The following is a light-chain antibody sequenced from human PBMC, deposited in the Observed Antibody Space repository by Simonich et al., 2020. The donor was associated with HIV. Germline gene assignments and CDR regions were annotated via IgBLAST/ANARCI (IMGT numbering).Light chain of an antibody. V-gene: IGKV3-15*01. CDR1: QSVGSN. J-gene: IGKJ2*01. Sequence: EIVMTQSPATLSVSPGERATLSCRASQSVGSNLVWYQQKPGQAPRLLIYGASTRATGIPARFSGSGSGKEFTLTITSMQSEDFAVYYCQQYNNWPLLFGQGTKLEIK. CDR2: GAS. CDR3: QQYNNWPLL.